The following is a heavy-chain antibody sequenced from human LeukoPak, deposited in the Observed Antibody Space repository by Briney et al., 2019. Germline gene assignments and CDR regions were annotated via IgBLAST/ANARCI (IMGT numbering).Heavy chain of an antibody. J-gene: IGHJ6*03. CDR3: ARTTEAHSWRTRYYDYYMDV. CDR2: ISYDGSSK. CDR1: GFTFSTYA. Sequence: TGGSLRLSCAASGFTFSTYAMHWVRQAPGKGLEWVAVISYDGSSKYYADSVKGRFTISRDNSKNTLYLQMNSLRAEDTAVYYCARTTEAHSWRTRYYDYYMDVWGKGTTVTVSS. V-gene: IGHV3-30*04. D-gene: IGHD6-13*01.